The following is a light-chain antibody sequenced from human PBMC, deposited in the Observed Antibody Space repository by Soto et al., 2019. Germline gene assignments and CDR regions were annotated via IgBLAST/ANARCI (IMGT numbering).Light chain of an antibody. CDR2: DAS. CDR1: QSVSSY. Sequence: EIVLTQSPGTLSLSPGERATLSCRASQSVSSYLAWYQQKPGQAPRLLIYDASNRATGIPARFSGSGSGTDFTLTISSLEPEDFAVYYCQQRRNWPLTFGPGTKVEIK. J-gene: IGKJ3*01. CDR3: QQRRNWPLT. V-gene: IGKV3-11*01.